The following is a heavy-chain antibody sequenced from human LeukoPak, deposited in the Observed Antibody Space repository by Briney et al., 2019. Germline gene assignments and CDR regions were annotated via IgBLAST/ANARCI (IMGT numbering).Heavy chain of an antibody. D-gene: IGHD6-19*01. CDR3: ARGTIAVGGVNY. Sequence: PSETLSLTCTVSGGSISSYYWSWIRQPPGKGLEWIGEINHSGSTNYNPSLKSRVTISADTSKKQLSLKLSSVTAADTAVYYCARGTIAVGGVNYWGQGTLVTVSS. CDR2: INHSGST. V-gene: IGHV4-34*01. J-gene: IGHJ4*02. CDR1: GGSISSYY.